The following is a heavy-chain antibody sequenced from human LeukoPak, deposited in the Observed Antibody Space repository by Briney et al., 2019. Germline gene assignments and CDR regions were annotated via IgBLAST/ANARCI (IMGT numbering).Heavy chain of an antibody. D-gene: IGHD1-26*01. CDR1: GYTFTSYG. CDR2: IIPIFGTA. J-gene: IGHJ4*02. CDR3: ASDNKGIVGAD. V-gene: IGHV1-69*13. Sequence: ASVKVSCKASGYTFTSYGISWVRQAPGQGLEWMGGIIPIFGTANYAQKFQGRVTITADESTSTAYMELSSLRSEDTAVYYCASDNKGIVGADWGQGTLVTVSS.